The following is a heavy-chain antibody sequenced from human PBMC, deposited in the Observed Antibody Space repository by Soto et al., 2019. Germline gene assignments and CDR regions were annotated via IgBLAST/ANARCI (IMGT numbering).Heavy chain of an antibody. Sequence: PSETLSLTCAVYGGSFSGYYWSWIRQPPGKGLEWIGEINHSGSTNYNPSLKSRVTISVDTSKNQFSLKLSSVTAADTAVYYCSRTYSSRWSPFDYWGQGTLVTVSS. D-gene: IGHD6-13*01. CDR2: INHSGST. V-gene: IGHV4-34*01. CDR1: GGSFSGYY. J-gene: IGHJ4*02. CDR3: SRTYSSRWSPFDY.